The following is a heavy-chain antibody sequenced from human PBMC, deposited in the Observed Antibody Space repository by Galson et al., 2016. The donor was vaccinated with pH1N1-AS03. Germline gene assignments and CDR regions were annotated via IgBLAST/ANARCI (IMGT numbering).Heavy chain of an antibody. D-gene: IGHD3-10*01. J-gene: IGHJ4*02. Sequence: SLRLSCAASGFIFDDFAMHWVRQAPGKGLESVSLIHWDGDNTFYADSVKSRFTISRDNSKNSLFLQMSSLRVEDTALYYCAQAGGSGSAYPKNWGQGTLVTVSS. CDR1: GFIFDDFA. CDR3: AQAGGSGSAYPKN. V-gene: IGHV3-43D*03. CDR2: IHWDGDNT.